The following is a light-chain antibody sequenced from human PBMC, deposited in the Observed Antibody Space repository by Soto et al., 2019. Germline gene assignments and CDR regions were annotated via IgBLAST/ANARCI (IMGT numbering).Light chain of an antibody. CDR2: DAS. CDR1: QDISNY. J-gene: IGKJ4*01. Sequence: DIQMPQSPSSLSASVGDRVTITCQASQDISNYLNWYQQKPGKAPKLLIYDASNLETGVPSRFSGSGSGTDFTFTISSLQPEDIATYYCQQYDNLPLTFGGWTKVEIK. CDR3: QQYDNLPLT. V-gene: IGKV1-33*01.